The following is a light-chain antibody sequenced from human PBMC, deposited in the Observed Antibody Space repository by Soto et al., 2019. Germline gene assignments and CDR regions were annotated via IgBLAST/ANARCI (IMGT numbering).Light chain of an antibody. CDR1: QTISSW. Sequence: DIQMTQSPSTLSGSVGDRVTITCRASQTISSWLAWYQQKPGKAPKLLIYDASTLESGVPSRFSGSRSGTEFTLTISSLQPDDFATYYCQQYNSYSWTFGQGTK. V-gene: IGKV1-5*01. J-gene: IGKJ1*01. CDR2: DAS. CDR3: QQYNSYSWT.